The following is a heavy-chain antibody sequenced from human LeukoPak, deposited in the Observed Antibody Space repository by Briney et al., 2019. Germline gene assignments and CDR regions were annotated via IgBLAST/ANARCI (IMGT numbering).Heavy chain of an antibody. CDR2: INWNGGST. CDR3: ARDKAVVVPAAKRGYYYYYYMDV. Sequence: GGSLRLSCAASGFTFDDYGMSWVRQAPGKGLEWVSGINWNGGSTGYADSVKGRFTISRDNAKNSLYLQMNSLRAEDTALYYCARDKAVVVPAAKRGYYYYYYMDVWGKGTTVTVSS. D-gene: IGHD2-2*01. CDR1: GFTFDDYG. V-gene: IGHV3-20*04. J-gene: IGHJ6*03.